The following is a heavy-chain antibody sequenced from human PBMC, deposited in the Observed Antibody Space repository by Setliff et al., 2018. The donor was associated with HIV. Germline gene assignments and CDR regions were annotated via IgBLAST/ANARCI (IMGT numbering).Heavy chain of an antibody. Sequence: VRLSCAASGFTFTSYWMIWVRQAPGKGLEWVANINQDGSEKNYVDSVKGRFTISRDNAKNSLYLQMDSLRPEDTALYYCAKGRLLDGSSWYYLDYWGQGTLVTVSS. D-gene: IGHD6-13*01. CDR3: AKGRLLDGSSWYYLDY. V-gene: IGHV3-7*01. CDR1: GFTFTSYW. CDR2: INQDGSEK. J-gene: IGHJ4*02.